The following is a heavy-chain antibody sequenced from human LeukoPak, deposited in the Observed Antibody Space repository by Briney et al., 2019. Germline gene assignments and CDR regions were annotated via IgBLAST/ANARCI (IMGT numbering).Heavy chain of an antibody. CDR3: AKDDRGNEAPFDY. J-gene: IGHJ4*02. Sequence: GGSLRLSCAASGFTFSSYFWMHWVRQAPGKGLEWVAVISYDGTNKYYADSVKGRFTISRDNSKNTLHLQMNSLRAEDTAVYYCAKDDRGNEAPFDYWGQGTLVTVSS. CDR2: ISYDGTNK. CDR1: GFTFSSYF. V-gene: IGHV3-30*18.